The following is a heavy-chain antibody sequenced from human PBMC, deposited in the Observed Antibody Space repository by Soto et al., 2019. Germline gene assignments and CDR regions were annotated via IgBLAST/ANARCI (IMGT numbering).Heavy chain of an antibody. CDR1: GGSISSSSYY. V-gene: IGHV4-39*01. CDR2: IYYSGIT. Sequence: SETLSLTCTVSGGSISSSSYYWGWIRQPPGKGLEWIGSIYYSGITYYNPSLKSRVTISVDTSKNQFPLKLSSVTAADTAVYYCARHGEMATIEEYFDYWGQGTLVTVSS. D-gene: IGHD5-12*01. J-gene: IGHJ4*02. CDR3: ARHGEMATIEEYFDY.